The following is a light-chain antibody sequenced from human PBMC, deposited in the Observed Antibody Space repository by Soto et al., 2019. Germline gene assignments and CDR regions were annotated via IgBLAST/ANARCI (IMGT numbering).Light chain of an antibody. V-gene: IGLV2-14*01. CDR2: AVN. CDR1: SRDVGGYNH. Sequence: QSVLTQPASVSGSPGQSITISCTGTSRDVGGYNHVSFYQPPPGKAPTLLLYAVNHRPSGVSNRFAGSKSGNTASLTISELQAEDEADYYCSSYTSRSTGVFGTGTKVTVL. J-gene: IGLJ1*01. CDR3: SSYTSRSTGV.